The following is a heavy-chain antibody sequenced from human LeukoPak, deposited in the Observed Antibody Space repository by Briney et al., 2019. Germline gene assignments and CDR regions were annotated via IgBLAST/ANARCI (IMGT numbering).Heavy chain of an antibody. V-gene: IGHV3-21*01. J-gene: IGHJ4*02. CDR2: ISSSSSYI. CDR1: GFTFSSYS. D-gene: IGHD5-18*01. CDR3: ARDRGFGSYGYPPLDY. Sequence: GGSLRLSCAASGFTFSSYSMNWVRQAPGKGLEWVSSISSSSSYIYYADSVKGRFTISRDNAKNSLYLQMNSLRAEDTAVYYCARDRGFGSYGYPPLDYWGQGTLVTVSS.